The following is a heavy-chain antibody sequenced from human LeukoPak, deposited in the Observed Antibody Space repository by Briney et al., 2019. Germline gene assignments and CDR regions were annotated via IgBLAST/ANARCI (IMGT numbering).Heavy chain of an antibody. D-gene: IGHD3-3*01. Sequence: ASVKVSCKASGYTFTSYGISWVRQAPGQGLEWMGWISAYNGNTNYAQKLQGRVTMTTDTSTSTAYMELRSLRSDDTAVYYCARQYYDFWSGYQGDYYYYYMDVWGKGTTVTVSS. CDR2: ISAYNGNT. CDR3: ARQYYDFWSGYQGDYYYYYMDV. V-gene: IGHV1-18*01. J-gene: IGHJ6*03. CDR1: GYTFTSYG.